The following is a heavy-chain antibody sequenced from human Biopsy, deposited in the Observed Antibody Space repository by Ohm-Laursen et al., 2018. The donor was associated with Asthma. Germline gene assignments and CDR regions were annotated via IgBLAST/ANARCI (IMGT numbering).Heavy chain of an antibody. CDR1: GFSLSSSGAN. J-gene: IGHJ4*02. CDR3: TRHNDY. CDR2: IDWEEDK. D-gene: IGHD1-14*01. Sequence: TQTLTLTCSFSGFSLSSSGANVNWIRQPPGKALEWLARIDWEEDKFYSTSLRTRLTISKGPSEDQVVLTMSNMGPVDTATYYCTRHNDYWGPGILVTVSS. V-gene: IGHV2-70*04.